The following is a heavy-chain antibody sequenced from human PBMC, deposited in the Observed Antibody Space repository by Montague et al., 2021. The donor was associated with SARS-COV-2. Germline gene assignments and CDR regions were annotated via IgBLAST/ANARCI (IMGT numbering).Heavy chain of an antibody. CDR3: ARWVYSGSNYYFDY. CDR1: GFTFDDYG. CDR2: INWNGADT. J-gene: IGHJ4*02. V-gene: IGHV3-20*04. D-gene: IGHD1-26*01. Sequence: SLRLSCAASGFTFDDYGMTWVRQPPGKGLEWVSGINWNGADTGYADSVKGRFTIPRDNSKNSLYLQMNSLRAEDTAFYYCARWVYSGSNYYFDYWGQGALVTVSS.